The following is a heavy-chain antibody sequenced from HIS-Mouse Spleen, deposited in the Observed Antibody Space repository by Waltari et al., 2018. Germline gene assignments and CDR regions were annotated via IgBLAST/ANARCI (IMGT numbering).Heavy chain of an antibody. V-gene: IGHV3-30*04. CDR3: ARPGY. Sequence: QVQLVESGGGGVQPGRSLRLSCAASGFTFSSYAMHWVRQAPGKGLEWVAVISYDGSNKYYADSVKGRFTISRDNSKNTLYLQMNSLRAEDTAVYYCARPGYWGQGTLVTVSS. CDR1: GFTFSSYA. J-gene: IGHJ4*02. CDR2: ISYDGSNK.